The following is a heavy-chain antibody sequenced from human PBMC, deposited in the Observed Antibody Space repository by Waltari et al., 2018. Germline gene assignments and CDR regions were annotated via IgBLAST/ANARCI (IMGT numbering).Heavy chain of an antibody. V-gene: IGHV3-30*04. J-gene: IGHJ6*02. CDR3: ARDYCDRTNCHGMDV. CDR1: EFTFSSYA. CDR2: ISYNARNI. Sequence: QVQLVESGGGVVQPGRSLRLSCEASEFTFSSYAMHWVRQAPGKGLEWVAVISYNARNIYYVDSVKGRFTISRDNSKKTLFLQMNRLRAEDTAVYYCARDYCDRTNCHGMDVWGQGATVTVSS. D-gene: IGHD3-22*01.